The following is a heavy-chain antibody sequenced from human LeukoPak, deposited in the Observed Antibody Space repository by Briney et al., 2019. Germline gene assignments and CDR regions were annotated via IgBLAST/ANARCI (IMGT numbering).Heavy chain of an antibody. CDR3: ARGQWLAPRFDY. CDR2: NYSGGST. V-gene: IGHV3-53*01. J-gene: IGHJ4*02. D-gene: IGHD6-19*01. Sequence: PGGSLRLSCAASGFTVSSNYMSWVRQAPGKGLEWVSVNYSGGSTYYADSVKGRFTISRDNSKNTLYLQMNSLRAEDTAVYYCARGQWLAPRFDYWGQGTLVTVSS. CDR1: GFTVSSNY.